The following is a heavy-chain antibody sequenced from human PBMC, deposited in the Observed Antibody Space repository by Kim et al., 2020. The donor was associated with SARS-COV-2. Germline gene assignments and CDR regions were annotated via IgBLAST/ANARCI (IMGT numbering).Heavy chain of an antibody. D-gene: IGHD6-19*01. Sequence: SETLSLTCTVSGGSISSYYWSWIRKPAGKGLEWIGRSYTSGSTNYNPSLKSRVTMSVDTSKNPISLKLSSVTAADTAVYYCARERGPSGWYAYWGQGTLVTVSS. CDR2: SYTSGST. J-gene: IGHJ4*02. CDR1: GGSISSYY. CDR3: ARERGPSGWYAY. V-gene: IGHV4-4*07.